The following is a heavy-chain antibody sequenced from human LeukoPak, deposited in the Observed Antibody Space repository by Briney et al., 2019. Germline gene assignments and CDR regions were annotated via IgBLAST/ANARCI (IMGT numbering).Heavy chain of an antibody. CDR1: GFTFSSYA. V-gene: IGHV3-30*04. Sequence: GGSLRLSCAASGFTFSSYAMHWVRQAPGKGLEWVAVISYDGSNKYYADSVKGRFTISSDNSKNTLYLQMNSLRAEDTAVYYCARDTAMAAYYFDYWGQGTLVTVSS. D-gene: IGHD5-18*01. J-gene: IGHJ4*02. CDR3: ARDTAMAAYYFDY. CDR2: ISYDGSNK.